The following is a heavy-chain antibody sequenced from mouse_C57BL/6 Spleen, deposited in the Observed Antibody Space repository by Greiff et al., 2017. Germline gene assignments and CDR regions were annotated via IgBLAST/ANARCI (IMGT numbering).Heavy chain of an antibody. CDR1: GYTFTDYE. CDR2: IDPETGGT. CDR3: TRRYYGSSPWFAY. V-gene: IGHV1-15*01. J-gene: IGHJ3*01. Sequence: QVTLKESGAELVRPGASVTLSCKASGYTFTDYEMHWVKQTPVHGLEWIGAIDPETGGTAYNQKFKGKAILTADKSSSTAYMELRSLTSEDSAVYYCTRRYYGSSPWFAYWGQGTLVTVSA. D-gene: IGHD1-1*01.